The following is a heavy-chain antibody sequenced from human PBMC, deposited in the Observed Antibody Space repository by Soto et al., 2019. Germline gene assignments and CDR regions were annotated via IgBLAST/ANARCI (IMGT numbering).Heavy chain of an antibody. CDR1: GGSFSGYY. CDR3: ARGGYRTLAWFDP. J-gene: IGHJ5*02. V-gene: IGHV4-59*01. D-gene: IGHD5-18*01. Sequence: SETLSLTCTVSGGSFSGYYWSWIRQPPGKGLEWIANIYHSGTTNYNLSLKGRVSISIDSSKNQVSLRLKSVTAADTAVYYCARGGYRTLAWFDPWGQGTLVTVAS. CDR2: IYHSGTT.